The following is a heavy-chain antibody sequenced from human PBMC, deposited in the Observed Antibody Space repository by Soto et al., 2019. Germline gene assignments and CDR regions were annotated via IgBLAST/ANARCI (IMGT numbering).Heavy chain of an antibody. CDR3: ARATYAPELTFVY. V-gene: IGHV4-31*03. J-gene: IGHJ4*02. Sequence: PSETLSLTCTVSGGSISSGGYYWSWIRQHPGKGLEWIGYIYYSGSTYYNPSLKSRVTISVDTSKNQFSLKLSSVTAADTAVYYCARATYAPELTFVYWGQGTLVTVSS. CDR1: GGSISSGGYY. D-gene: IGHD2-2*01. CDR2: IYYSGST.